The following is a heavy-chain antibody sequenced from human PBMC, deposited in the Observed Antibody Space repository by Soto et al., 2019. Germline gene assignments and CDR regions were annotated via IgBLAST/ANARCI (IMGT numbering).Heavy chain of an antibody. D-gene: IGHD3-10*01. CDR3: ARGLMELLWFGEFYGMDV. V-gene: IGHV4-34*01. CDR2: INHSGST. Sequence: SETLSLTCAVYGGSFSGYYWSWIRQPPGKGLEWIGEINHSGSTNYNPSLKSRVTISVDTSKNQFSLKLSSVTAADTAVYYCARGLMELLWFGEFYGMDVWGQGTTVTVSS. CDR1: GGSFSGYY. J-gene: IGHJ6*02.